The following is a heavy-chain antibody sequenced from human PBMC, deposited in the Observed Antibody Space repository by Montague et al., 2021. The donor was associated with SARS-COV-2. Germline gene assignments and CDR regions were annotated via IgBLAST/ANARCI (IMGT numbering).Heavy chain of an antibody. CDR1: VGSFSGYS. D-gene: IGHD1-26*01. Sequence: SETLSLTCAVDVGSFSGYSWARIGQPPGRRPVWVAEIKHSGGTKYNPSLKSRVSMSVDKSWNQFSLRLTSVTAADTAISYCARRGSGRSDLAYWGQGTLGTVSS. J-gene: IGHJ4*02. CDR3: ARRGSGRSDLAY. V-gene: IGHV4-34*01. CDR2: IKHSGGT.